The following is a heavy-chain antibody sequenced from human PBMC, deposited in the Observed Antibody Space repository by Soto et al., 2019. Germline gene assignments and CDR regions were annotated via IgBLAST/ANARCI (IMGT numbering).Heavy chain of an antibody. CDR2: ISAYNGNT. CDR1: GYTFTSYR. V-gene: IGHV1-18*01. CDR3: ARCLAAVAGASYYGMDV. D-gene: IGHD6-19*01. J-gene: IGHJ6*02. Sequence: QVQLVQSGAEVKKPGASVKVSCKASGYTFTSYRISWVRQAPGQGLECMGWISAYNGNTNYAQKLQGRVTMTTDTSTSTAFMELRSLRSDDTAVYYCARCLAAVAGASYYGMDVWGQGTTVTVSS.